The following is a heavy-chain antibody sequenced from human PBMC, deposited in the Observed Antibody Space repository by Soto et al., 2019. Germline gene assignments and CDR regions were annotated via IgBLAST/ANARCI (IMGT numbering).Heavy chain of an antibody. D-gene: IGHD2-2*01. CDR1: GFNFHNYD. V-gene: IGHV3-9*01. J-gene: IGHJ4*02. Sequence: EVQLVESGGGLVEPGRSLTVSCVGSGFNFHNYDMQWVRQVPGKGLEWVSGINWSTGVVGYADAVKGRFILSRDNAKNSLYLEMTSLRVEDTAFYYCEITHSDSGGYASWGPGTLVTAPS. CDR3: EITHSDSGGYAS. CDR2: INWSTGVV.